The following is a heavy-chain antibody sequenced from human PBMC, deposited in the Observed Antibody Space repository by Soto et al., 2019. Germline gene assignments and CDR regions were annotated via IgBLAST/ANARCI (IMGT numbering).Heavy chain of an antibody. CDR2: INPNSGGT. CDR1: GYTFTGYY. D-gene: IGHD3-9*01. J-gene: IGHJ4*02. V-gene: IGHV1-2*04. Sequence: ASVKVSCKASGYTFTGYYMHWVRQAPGQGLEWMGWINPNSGGTNYAQKFQGWVTMTRYTSISTAYMELSRLRSDDTAVYYCARDLSSDILTGYPLYYFDYWGQGTLVTVSS. CDR3: ARDLSSDILTGYPLYYFDY.